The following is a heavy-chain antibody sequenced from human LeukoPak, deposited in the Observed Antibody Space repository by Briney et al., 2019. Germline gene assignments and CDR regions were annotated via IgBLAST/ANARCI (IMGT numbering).Heavy chain of an antibody. CDR3: ARVSGITMIVVLQSDAFDI. V-gene: IGHV4-34*01. Sequence: SETLSLTCAVYGGSFSGYYWSWIRQPPGKGLEWIGEINHSGSTNYNPSLKSRVTISVDTSKNQFSLKLSSVTAADTAVYYCARVSGITMIVVLQSDAFDIWGQGTLVTVSS. CDR2: INHSGST. CDR1: GGSFSGYY. D-gene: IGHD3-22*01. J-gene: IGHJ3*02.